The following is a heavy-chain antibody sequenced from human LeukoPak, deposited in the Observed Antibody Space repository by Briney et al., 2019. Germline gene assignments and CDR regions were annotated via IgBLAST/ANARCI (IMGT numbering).Heavy chain of an antibody. V-gene: IGHV3-21*01. J-gene: IGHJ4*02. CDR1: GFTFSNAW. D-gene: IGHD3-10*01. Sequence: PGGSLRLSCAASGFTFSNAWMSWVSQAPGKGLEWVSSISSSSSYIYYADSVKGRFTISRDNAKNSLYLQMNSLRAEDTAVYYCARDGLLWFGEYLSYWGQGTLVTVSS. CDR2: ISSSSSYI. CDR3: ARDGLLWFGEYLSY.